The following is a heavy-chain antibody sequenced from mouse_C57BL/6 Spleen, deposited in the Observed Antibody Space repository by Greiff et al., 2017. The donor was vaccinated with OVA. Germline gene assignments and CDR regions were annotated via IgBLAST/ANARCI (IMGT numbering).Heavy chain of an antibody. Sequence: QVQLQQPGAELVKPGASVKLSCKASGYTFTSYWMHWVKQRPGQGLEWIGMIHPNSGSTNYNEKLKSKATLTVDKSSSTAYMQLSSLTSEDSAVYYCAREDSNYLYAMDYWGQGTSVTVSS. CDR3: AREDSNYLYAMDY. D-gene: IGHD2-5*01. V-gene: IGHV1-64*01. CDR2: IHPNSGST. J-gene: IGHJ4*01. CDR1: GYTFTSYW.